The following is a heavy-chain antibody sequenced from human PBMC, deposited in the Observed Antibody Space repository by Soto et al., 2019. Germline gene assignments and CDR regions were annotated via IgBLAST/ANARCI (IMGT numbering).Heavy chain of an antibody. Sequence: SVKVSCKASGGTFSSYAFSWVRQAPGKGLEWMGGIIPIFGTANYAQKFQGRVTITADESTCTAYMELSSLRSEDTAVYYCARCCRAARRVTYYYYGMDVWGQGTTVTVSS. D-gene: IGHD6-6*01. V-gene: IGHV1-69*13. CDR1: GGTFSSYA. CDR3: ARCCRAARRVTYYYYGMDV. J-gene: IGHJ6*02. CDR2: IIPIFGTA.